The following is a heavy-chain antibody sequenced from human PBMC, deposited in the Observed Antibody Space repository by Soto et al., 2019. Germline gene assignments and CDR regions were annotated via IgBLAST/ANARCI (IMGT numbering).Heavy chain of an antibody. CDR3: ARDAGSGRGFFDY. Sequence: QVQVVQSGPEVKKPGASVKVSCKASGYTFTDYYIHWVRQAPGQGLEWMGLLNPGAGGTSYAQNFQGRVTMTRDTSTTTVYMELSSLRFDDTAVYYCARDAGSGRGFFDYWGQGTLVTVSS. CDR2: LNPGAGGT. CDR1: GYTFTDYY. J-gene: IGHJ4*02. D-gene: IGHD3-10*01. V-gene: IGHV1-46*01.